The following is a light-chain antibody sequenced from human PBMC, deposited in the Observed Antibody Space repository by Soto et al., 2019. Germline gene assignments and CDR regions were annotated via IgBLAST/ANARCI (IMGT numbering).Light chain of an antibody. V-gene: IGKV1-6*01. CDR2: AAS. Sequence: AIQMTQSPSSLSASVGDRVTITCRASQGSRNDLGWYQQKPGKAPKLLIYAASSLQSGVPSTFSGSGSGTDFTLTISSLQPEAFATYHCRQAYNYPVTFGGETKVAIK. J-gene: IGKJ4*01. CDR3: RQAYNYPVT. CDR1: QGSRND.